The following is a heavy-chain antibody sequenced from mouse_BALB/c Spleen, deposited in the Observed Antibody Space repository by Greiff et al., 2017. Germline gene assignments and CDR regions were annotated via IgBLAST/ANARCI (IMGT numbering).Heavy chain of an antibody. CDR1: GFSLSTSAMG. D-gene: IGHD1-1*01. V-gene: IGHV8-8*01. CDR2: IWCDDDK. CDR3: ARRTTVVGYFDY. J-gene: IGHJ2*01. Sequence: QVTLKESGPGILKPSQTLSLTCSFSGFSLSTSAMGVGRIRQPSGKGLEWLAHIWCDDDKYYNPSLKRQLTISKDTSRNQVFLKITSVDTVDSATYFCARRTTVVGYFDYWGLGTTLTVSS.